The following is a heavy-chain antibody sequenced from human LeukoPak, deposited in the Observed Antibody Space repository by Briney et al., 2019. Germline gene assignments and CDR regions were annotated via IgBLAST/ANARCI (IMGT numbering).Heavy chain of an antibody. V-gene: IGHV3-23*01. CDR2: ISGSGGTT. CDR1: GFTFSSYA. J-gene: IGHJ4*02. Sequence: GGSLRLSCAASGFTFSSYAMSWVRQAPGKGLEWVSLISGSGGTTYYADSVKGRFTISRDNSKNTLYLQMNSVRADDTALYYCAKDAYSTHNFDNWGQGTLVTVSS. CDR3: AKDAYSTHNFDN. D-gene: IGHD3-16*01.